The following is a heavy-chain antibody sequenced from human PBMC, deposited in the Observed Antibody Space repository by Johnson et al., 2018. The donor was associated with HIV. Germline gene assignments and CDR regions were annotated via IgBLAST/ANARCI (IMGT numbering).Heavy chain of an antibody. Sequence: QVQLVESGGGVVQPVRSLRLSCAASGFTFSDYGIHWVRQAPGKGLEWVAVVWSDGNNRYYADSVKGRFTISRDNPKNTLYLQMNSLRAEDTAVYYCAKEAADDAFDIWGQGTMVTVSS. V-gene: IGHV3-33*06. CDR3: AKEAADDAFDI. CDR2: VWSDGNNR. J-gene: IGHJ3*02. CDR1: GFTFSDYG. D-gene: IGHD6-25*01.